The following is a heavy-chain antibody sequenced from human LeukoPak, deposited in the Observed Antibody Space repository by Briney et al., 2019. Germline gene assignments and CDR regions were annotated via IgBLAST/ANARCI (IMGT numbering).Heavy chain of an antibody. CDR3: ATFIIGPTIDY. CDR2: ISSSSSYI. V-gene: IGHV3-21*01. Sequence: GGLRLSCAASGFTFSSYSMNWVRQAPGKGLEWVSSISSSSSYIYYADSVKGRFTISRDNTKKSLYLRMNSLRAEDTAVYYCATFIIGPTIDYWGQGTLVTVSS. J-gene: IGHJ4*02. CDR1: GFTFSSYS. D-gene: IGHD3-10*01.